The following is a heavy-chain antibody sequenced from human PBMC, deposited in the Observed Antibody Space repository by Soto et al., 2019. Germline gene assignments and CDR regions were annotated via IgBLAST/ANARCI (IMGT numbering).Heavy chain of an antibody. CDR2: MNPNTGHT. Sequence: QVQLVQSGAEVKKPGASVQVSCKASGYTFTSHDINWMRQATEKGLEWMGWMNPNTGHTNYAQKSQVRDSRTSDTSISTVNMEFTNLGSENTAIYYCAREMSTTWGQGTLVTVSS. CDR1: GYTFTSHD. CDR3: AREMSTT. J-gene: IGHJ5*02. D-gene: IGHD2-2*01. V-gene: IGHV1-8*01.